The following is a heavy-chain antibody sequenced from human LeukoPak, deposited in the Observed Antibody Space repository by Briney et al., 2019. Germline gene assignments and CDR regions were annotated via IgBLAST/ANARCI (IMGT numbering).Heavy chain of an antibody. CDR1: GLTFSNFA. V-gene: IGHV3-23*01. D-gene: IGHD3-22*01. J-gene: IGHJ3*02. CDR3: AKTGGYYDTSDLYRPDVFDI. CDR2: ISGTGGNT. Sequence: GGSLRLSCAASGLTFSNFAMSWVRQAPGKGLEWVSAISGTGGNTFYTDSVTGRFTISRDNSKNTLYVQMNSLRAEDTAVYYCAKTGGYYDTSDLYRPDVFDIWGQGTVVTVSS.